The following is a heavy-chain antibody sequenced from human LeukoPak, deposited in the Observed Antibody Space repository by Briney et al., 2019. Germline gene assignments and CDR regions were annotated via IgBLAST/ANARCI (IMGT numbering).Heavy chain of an antibody. CDR3: ARADFNWLLNYYYYGMDV. CDR2: INPNSGGT. J-gene: IGHJ6*02. V-gene: IGHV1-2*02. D-gene: IGHD3-9*01. CDR1: GYTFTGYY. Sequence: GASVKVSCKASGYTFTGYYMRWVRQAPGQGLEWMGWINPNSGGTNYAQKFQGRVTMTRDTSISTAYMELSRLRSDDTAVYYCARADFNWLLNYYYYGMDVWGQGTTVTVSS.